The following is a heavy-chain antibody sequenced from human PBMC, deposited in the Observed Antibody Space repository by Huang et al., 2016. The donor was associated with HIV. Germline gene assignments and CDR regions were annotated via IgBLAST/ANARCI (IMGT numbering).Heavy chain of an antibody. CDR1: GGSFSTYY. J-gene: IGHJ2*01. V-gene: IGHV4-34*01. D-gene: IGHD3-22*01. Sequence: QVQLHQWGAGLLKPSETLSLTCAVYGGSFSTYYWCWIRQPPTKRLEWLGEINQSGRNNYNPSRKSRVTISVDTSKNQFSLKLNSVTAADTAVYYCARGFYHDSSTYWFFDVWGRGTLVTVSS. CDR2: INQSGRN. CDR3: ARGFYHDSSTYWFFDV.